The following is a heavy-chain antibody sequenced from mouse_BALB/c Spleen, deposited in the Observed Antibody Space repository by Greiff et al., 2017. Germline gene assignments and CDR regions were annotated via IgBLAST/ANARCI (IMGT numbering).Heavy chain of an antibody. V-gene: IGHV1-37*01. Sequence: VQLKESGPELVKPGASVKISCKASGYSFTGYFMNWVKQSHGKSLEWIGRINPYNGDTFYNQKFKGKATLTVDKSSSTAHMELLSLTSEDSAVYYCGRGDYYGSSHYWYFDVWGAGTTVTVSS. J-gene: IGHJ1*01. CDR3: GRGDYYGSSHYWYFDV. CDR2: INPYNGDT. CDR1: GYSFTGYF. D-gene: IGHD1-1*01.